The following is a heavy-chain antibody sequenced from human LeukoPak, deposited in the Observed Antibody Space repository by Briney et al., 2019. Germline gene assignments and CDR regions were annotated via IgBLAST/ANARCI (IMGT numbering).Heavy chain of an antibody. CDR2: IKQDGREK. J-gene: IGHJ4*02. Sequence: GGSLRLSCAASGFTFSSYWMSWLRKAPGKGLEWVANIKQDGREKYYVDSVKGRFTISTDNAKNSLYLQMNSLRAEDTAVYYCAREKYYYDSSGYREARDFDYWGQGTLVTVSS. CDR3: AREKYYYDSSGYREARDFDY. V-gene: IGHV3-7*01. CDR1: GFTFSSYW. D-gene: IGHD3-22*01.